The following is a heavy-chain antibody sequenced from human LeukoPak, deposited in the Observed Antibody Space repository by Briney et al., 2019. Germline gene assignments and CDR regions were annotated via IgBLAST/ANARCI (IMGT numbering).Heavy chain of an antibody. CDR2: SSSSGTYI. CDR1: GFTFSTYG. D-gene: IGHD4-17*01. V-gene: IGHV3-21*01. CDR3: ARDMTTVRYWYFDL. J-gene: IGHJ2*01. Sequence: PGGSLRLSCAASGFTFSTYGMNWVRQAPGKGLEWVSSSSSSGTYIYYADSVKGRFTISRDNAKNSLYLQMNSLRAEDTAVYYCARDMTTVRYWYFDLWGRGTLVTVSS.